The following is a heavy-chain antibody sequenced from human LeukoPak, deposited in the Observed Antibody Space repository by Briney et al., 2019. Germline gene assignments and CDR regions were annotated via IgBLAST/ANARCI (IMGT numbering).Heavy chain of an antibody. CDR3: ARHVRRYSSSWYEYYYGMDV. V-gene: IGHV5-51*01. CDR1: GYSFTSYW. CDR2: IYPGDSDT. J-gene: IGHJ6*02. Sequence: RGESLKISCKGSGYSFTSYWIGWVRQMPGKGLEWMGSIYPGDSDTRYSPSFQGQVPISPDKSISTAYLQRSSLKASDTAMYYCARHVRRYSSSWYEYYYGMDVWGQGTTVTVSS. D-gene: IGHD6-13*01.